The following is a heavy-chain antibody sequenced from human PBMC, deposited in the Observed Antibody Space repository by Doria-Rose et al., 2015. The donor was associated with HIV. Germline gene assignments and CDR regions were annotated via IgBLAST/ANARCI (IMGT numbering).Heavy chain of an antibody. J-gene: IGHJ4*02. CDR2: IFSDDER. D-gene: IGHD6-13*01. V-gene: IGHV2-26*01. CDR3: ARIKSSRWYHKYYFDF. CDR1: GVSLSSPGMG. Sequence: QVQLVQSGPVLVKPTETLTLTCTVSGVSLSSPGMGVSWIRQPPGNALEWLANIFSDDERSYNTSLESRLTISRGTSKSQVVLTMTDMDPVDTATYYCARIKSSRWYHKYYFDFWGQGTLVIVSA.